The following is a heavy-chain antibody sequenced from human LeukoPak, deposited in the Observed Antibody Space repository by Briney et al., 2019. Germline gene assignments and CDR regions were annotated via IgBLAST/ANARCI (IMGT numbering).Heavy chain of an antibody. Sequence: PSETLSLTCAVSGGSISSSNWWRWVRPPPGKGLEWIGESYHSGSTNYNPSLKSRVTISVDKSKNQFSLKLSSVTAADTAVYYCARRPGIAVAGNWFDPWGQGTLVTVSS. CDR2: SYHSGST. CDR3: ARRPGIAVAGNWFDP. D-gene: IGHD6-19*01. V-gene: IGHV4-4*02. CDR1: GGSISSSNW. J-gene: IGHJ5*02.